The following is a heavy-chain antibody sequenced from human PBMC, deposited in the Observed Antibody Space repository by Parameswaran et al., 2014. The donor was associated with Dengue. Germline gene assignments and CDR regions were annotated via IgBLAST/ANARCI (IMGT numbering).Heavy chain of an antibody. V-gene: IGHV3-48*03. CDR3: ARESTGDYEADAFDI. D-gene: IGHD4-17*01. Sequence: SLKISCAASGFTFSSYEMNWVRQAPGKGLEWVSYISSSGSTIYYADSVKGRFTISRDNAKNSLYLQMNSLRAEDTAVYYCARESTGDYEADAFDIWGQGTMVTVSS. CDR1: GFTFSSYE. J-gene: IGHJ3*02. CDR2: ISSSGSTI.